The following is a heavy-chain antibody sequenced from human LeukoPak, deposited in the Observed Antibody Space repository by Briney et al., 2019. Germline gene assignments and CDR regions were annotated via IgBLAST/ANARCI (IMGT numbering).Heavy chain of an antibody. Sequence: PGGSLRLSCAASGFTFSSYGMTWVRQAPGKGLEWVSVISGSGGSTNYADSVKGRFTISRDNSKNTLYLVMNSLRVDDTAVYYCAKAVDLATISVDIWGQGTMVTVSS. CDR3: AKAVDLATISVDI. D-gene: IGHD5-24*01. CDR2: ISGSGGST. V-gene: IGHV3-23*01. CDR1: GFTFSSYG. J-gene: IGHJ3*02.